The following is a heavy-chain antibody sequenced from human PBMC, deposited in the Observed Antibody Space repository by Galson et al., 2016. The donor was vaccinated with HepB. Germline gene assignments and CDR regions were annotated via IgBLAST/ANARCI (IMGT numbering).Heavy chain of an antibody. CDR2: IHPANGTT. V-gene: IGHV1-3*01. CDR1: GYIFVSYA. J-gene: IGHJ4*02. CDR3: AARESRSRYS. D-gene: IGHD3-16*02. Sequence: SVKVSCKASGYIFVSYAMHWVRQAPGQRPEWMGWIHPANGTTKYAQKFQGRVTITRDTSASTTYMELSSLRSEDTAVYYCAARESRSRYSWGQGAQVTVSS.